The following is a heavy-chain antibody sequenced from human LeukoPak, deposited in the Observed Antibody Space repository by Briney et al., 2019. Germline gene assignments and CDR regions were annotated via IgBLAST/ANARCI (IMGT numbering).Heavy chain of an antibody. CDR1: GGSISSYY. CDR2: IYYSGST. J-gene: IGHJ6*03. D-gene: IGHD2-2*01. V-gene: IGHV4-59*01. Sequence: SETLSLTCTVSGGSISSYYWSWIRQPPGKGLEWIGYIYYSGSTNYNPSLKSRVTISVDTSKNQFSLKLSSVTAADTAVYYCASGRGYQLLSDYYYYYMDVWGKGTTVTVSS. CDR3: ASGRGYQLLSDYYYYYMDV.